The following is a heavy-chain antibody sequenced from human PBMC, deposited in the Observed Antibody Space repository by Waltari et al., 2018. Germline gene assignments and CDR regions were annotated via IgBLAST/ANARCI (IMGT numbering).Heavy chain of an antibody. CDR1: GFSLSTSGVG. D-gene: IGHD3-3*01. Sequence: QITLKESGPTLVKPTQTLTLTCTFSGFSLSTSGVGVGWIRQPPGKALEWLALIYWNDDKRYSPSLKSRLTITKDTSKNQVVLTMTNMDPVDTATYYCAHHGYYDFWSGYYRFWFDPWGQGTLVTVSS. V-gene: IGHV2-5*01. CDR2: IYWNDDK. J-gene: IGHJ5*02. CDR3: AHHGYYDFWSGYYRFWFDP.